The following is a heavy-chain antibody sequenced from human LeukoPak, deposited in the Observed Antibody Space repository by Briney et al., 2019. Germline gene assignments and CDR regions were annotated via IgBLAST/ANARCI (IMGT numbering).Heavy chain of an antibody. CDR1: GFTFSSYA. V-gene: IGHV3-30-3*01. J-gene: IGHJ4*02. D-gene: IGHD5-18*01. Sequence: GGSLRLSCAASGFTFSSYAMHWVRQAPGKGLEWVAVISYDGSNKYYADSVKGRFTISRDNSKNTLYLQMNSLRAEDTAVYYCARGGYSYGHYFDYWGQGTLVTVSP. CDR2: ISYDGSNK. CDR3: ARGGYSYGHYFDY.